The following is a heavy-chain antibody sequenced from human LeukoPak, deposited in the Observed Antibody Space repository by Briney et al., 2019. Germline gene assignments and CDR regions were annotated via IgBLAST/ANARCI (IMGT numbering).Heavy chain of an antibody. D-gene: IGHD4-17*01. CDR1: GYTFTSYG. J-gene: IGHJ4*02. CDR2: NSAYNGNT. V-gene: IGHV1-18*01. CDR3: ASGSDYGDYYFDY. Sequence: ASVKVSCKASGYTFTSYGMRWVRQPRGQGLERMGWNSAYNGNTNYAQMLQGRVTMTTDTYTSTAYMELRSLRSDDTAVYYCASGSDYGDYYFDYWGQGTLVTVSS.